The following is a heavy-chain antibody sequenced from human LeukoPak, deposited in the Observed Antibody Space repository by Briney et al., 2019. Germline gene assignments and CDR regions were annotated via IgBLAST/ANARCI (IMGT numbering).Heavy chain of an antibody. CDR3: ARGSGLALD. Sequence: GGSLRLSCAASGFTFSTYWMHWVRQAPGKGLVWVSRINGDGSSPTYADSVKGRFTISRDNAKNTLYLQMNSLRAEDTAVYYCARGSGLALDWGQGTLVTVSS. J-gene: IGHJ4*02. D-gene: IGHD5-12*01. CDR2: INGDGSSP. V-gene: IGHV3-74*03. CDR1: GFTFSTYW.